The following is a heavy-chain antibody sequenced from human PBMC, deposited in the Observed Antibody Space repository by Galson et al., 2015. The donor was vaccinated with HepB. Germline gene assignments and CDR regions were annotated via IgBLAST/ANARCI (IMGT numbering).Heavy chain of an antibody. Sequence: SLRLSCAASGFTFSSYAMSWVRQAPGKGLEWVSAISGSGGSTYYADSVKGRFTISRDNSKNTLYLQMNSLRAEDTAVYYCAKDPSLYSSGSYRWFDPWGQGTLVTVSS. CDR3: AKDPSLYSSGSYRWFDP. CDR2: ISGSGGST. J-gene: IGHJ5*02. D-gene: IGHD3-10*01. V-gene: IGHV3-23*01. CDR1: GFTFSSYA.